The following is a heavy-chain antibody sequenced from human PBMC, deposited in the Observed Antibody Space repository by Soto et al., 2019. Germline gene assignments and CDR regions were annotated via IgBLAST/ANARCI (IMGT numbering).Heavy chain of an antibody. CDR3: VPGEGWEGYFQH. V-gene: IGHV2-5*02. J-gene: IGHJ1*01. CDR1: GFSLSTSGVG. Sequence: QITLKESGPTLVKPTQTLTLTCTFSGFSLSTSGVGVGWIRQPPGKALEWLALIYWDDDKRYSPSLKSRLTITKATSKHQVVLTMINMDPVDTATYYCVPGEGWEGYFQHWGQGTPVTVSS. D-gene: IGHD1-26*01. CDR2: IYWDDDK.